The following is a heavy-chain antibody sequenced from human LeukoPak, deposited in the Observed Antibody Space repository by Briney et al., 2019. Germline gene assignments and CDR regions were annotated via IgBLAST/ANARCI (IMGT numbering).Heavy chain of an antibody. D-gene: IGHD3-10*01. CDR2: IKQDENAR. CDR3: ARDSGLRAFDL. Sequence: GGSLRLSCAASGFPFSAYWMSWVRQAPGKGLEWVANIKQDENARYYVDSVRGRFTISRDNAKSSVSLQMNSLRVDDTAVYYCARDSGLRAFDLWGRGTLVTVSS. J-gene: IGHJ2*01. CDR1: GFPFSAYW. V-gene: IGHV3-7*04.